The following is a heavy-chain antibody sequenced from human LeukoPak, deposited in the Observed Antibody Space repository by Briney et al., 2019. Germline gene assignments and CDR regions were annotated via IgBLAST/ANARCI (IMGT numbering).Heavy chain of an antibody. CDR1: GFTFGNCA. CDR2: ISGSGSNT. V-gene: IGHV3-23*01. J-gene: IGHJ4*02. D-gene: IGHD6-19*01. Sequence: PGGSLRLSCAASGFTFGNCAMTWVRQAPGKGLEWVSAISGSGSNTYYADSVKGRFTISRDNSKDTLYLHLNSLRADDTAIYYCAKAPSSGWYRPLDYWGQGTLVTVSS. CDR3: AKAPSSGWYRPLDY.